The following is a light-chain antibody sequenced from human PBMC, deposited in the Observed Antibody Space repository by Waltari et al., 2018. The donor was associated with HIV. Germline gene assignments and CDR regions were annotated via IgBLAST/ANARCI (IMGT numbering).Light chain of an antibody. Sequence: QSALTQPASVSGSPGQSITISCTGTSSDVGGYNYVSWYQQHPGKAPKLMIYDVRKRPSGVSNRFSGSKAGNTASLTISGLQAEDEADYYCSSYTSSSFVVFGGGTKLTVL. CDR3: SSYTSSSFVV. CDR1: SSDVGGYNY. J-gene: IGLJ2*01. V-gene: IGLV2-14*01. CDR2: DVR.